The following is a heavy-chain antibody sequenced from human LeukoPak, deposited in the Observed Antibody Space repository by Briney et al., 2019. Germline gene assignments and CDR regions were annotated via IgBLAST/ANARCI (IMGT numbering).Heavy chain of an antibody. V-gene: IGHV3-21*01. CDR1: GLTFSSYS. CDR3: AREAFDI. Sequence: PLGCPRLSCAASGLTFSSYSMNWVREAPGKGLEWVSCISSSSSYIYYAASVKGRFTISRDNAKNSLYLQMNSLRAEDTAVYYCAREAFDIWGQGTMVTVSS. J-gene: IGHJ3*02. CDR2: ISSSSSYI.